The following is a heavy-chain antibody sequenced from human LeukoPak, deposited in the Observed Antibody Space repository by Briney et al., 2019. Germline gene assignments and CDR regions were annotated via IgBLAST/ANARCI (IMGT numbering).Heavy chain of an antibody. D-gene: IGHD5-12*01. Sequence: ASETLSLTSTVSVGPISSSSYYWGWIRQPPGKGLEWIVSIYYSGSTYHNPPLKSPLTISVDTSKSQFSLKLTSVTAADTAVYYCARHGGGGYGYGFDYWGQGTLVTVSS. J-gene: IGHJ4*02. CDR3: ARHGGGGYGYGFDY. CDR1: VGPISSSSYY. V-gene: IGHV4-39*01. CDR2: IYYSGST.